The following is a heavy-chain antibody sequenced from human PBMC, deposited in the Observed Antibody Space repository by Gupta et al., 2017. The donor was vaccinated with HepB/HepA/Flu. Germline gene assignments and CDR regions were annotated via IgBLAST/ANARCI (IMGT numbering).Heavy chain of an antibody. CDR1: GFTFTTYA. D-gene: IGHD3-10*01. Sequence: EVQLLESGGGLVQPGGSLRLSCAASGFTFTTYAMTWVRQAPGKGLEWVSTMRGNGGSTCYADSVRGRFTISRDEAKNTLYLQMTRLRAEDTAIYYCPKGTNVLNGGSGYWGQVTLVTVSS. J-gene: IGHJ4*02. CDR3: PKGTNVLNGGSGY. CDR2: MRGNGGST. V-gene: IGHV3-23*01.